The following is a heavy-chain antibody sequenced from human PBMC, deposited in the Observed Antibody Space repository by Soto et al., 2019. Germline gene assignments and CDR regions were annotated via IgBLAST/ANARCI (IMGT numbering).Heavy chain of an antibody. V-gene: IGHV1-69*13. CDR2: IIPIFGTA. D-gene: IGHD3-22*01. CDR3: ARSPYYYDSSGYYKEKFDY. Sequence: SVKVSFKASGGTFSSYAISWVRQAPGQGLEWMGGIIPIFGTANYAQKFQGRVTITADESTSTAYMELSSLRSEDTAVYYCARSPYYYDSSGYYKEKFDYWGQGTLVTVSS. J-gene: IGHJ4*02. CDR1: GGTFSSYA.